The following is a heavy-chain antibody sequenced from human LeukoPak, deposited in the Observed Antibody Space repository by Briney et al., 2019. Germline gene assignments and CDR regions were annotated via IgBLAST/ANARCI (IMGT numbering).Heavy chain of an antibody. J-gene: IGHJ4*02. Sequence: GSLRLSCAASGFTFSSYAMSWVRQAPGKGLEWVSAISGSGGSTYYADSVKGRFTISRDNSKNTLYLQMNSLRAEDTAVYYCAKDLNPFEQLVGPFPVDYWGQGTLVTVSS. CDR1: GFTFSSYA. V-gene: IGHV3-23*01. CDR2: ISGSGGST. D-gene: IGHD6-6*01. CDR3: AKDLNPFEQLVGPFPVDY.